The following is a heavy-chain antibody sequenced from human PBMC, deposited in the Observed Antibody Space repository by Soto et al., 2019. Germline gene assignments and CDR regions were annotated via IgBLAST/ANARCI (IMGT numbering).Heavy chain of an antibody. Sequence: ASVKVSCKASGYTFTSYYMHWVRQAPGQGLERIGKINPSGGSTSYAQKFQGRVTMTRDTSTSTVYMELSSLRSEDTAVYYCARGNPPDIVLMVYAMDYWGQGTLVTVSS. CDR1: GYTFTSYY. CDR2: INPSGGST. D-gene: IGHD2-8*01. J-gene: IGHJ4*02. CDR3: ARGNPPDIVLMVYAMDY. V-gene: IGHV1-46*01.